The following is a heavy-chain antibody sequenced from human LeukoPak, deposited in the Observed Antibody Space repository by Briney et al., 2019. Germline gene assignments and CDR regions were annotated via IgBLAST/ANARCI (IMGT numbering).Heavy chain of an antibody. CDR1: GFTFSSYA. V-gene: IGHV3-23*01. D-gene: IGHD6-13*01. J-gene: IGHJ4*02. Sequence: GGSLRLSCEASGFTFSSYAMSWVRQAPGKGLEWVSAISGSGGNTYYADSVKGQFTISKDNSKNTLYLQMNSLRAEDTAVYYCAKDYIVAAPTGFDYWGQGTLVTVSS. CDR2: ISGSGGNT. CDR3: AKDYIVAAPTGFDY.